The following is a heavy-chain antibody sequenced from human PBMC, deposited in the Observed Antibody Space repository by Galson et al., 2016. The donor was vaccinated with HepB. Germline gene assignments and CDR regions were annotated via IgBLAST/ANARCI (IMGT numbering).Heavy chain of an antibody. CDR2: IWHDGTNK. CDR3: ARARFFRSTAGPFQY. D-gene: IGHD6-13*01. Sequence: SLRLSCAASGFTFSNYGMHWVRQAPGKGLEWVAGIWHDGTNKYYADSVKGRFSISRHNSKNTMYLETNSLRADDTAVYYCARARFFRSTAGPFQYWGQGTLVTVSS. J-gene: IGHJ4*02. V-gene: IGHV3-33*01. CDR1: GFTFSNYG.